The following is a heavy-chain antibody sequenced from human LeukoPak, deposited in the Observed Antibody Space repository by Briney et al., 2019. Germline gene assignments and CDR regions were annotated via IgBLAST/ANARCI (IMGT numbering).Heavy chain of an antibody. Sequence: ASVKVSCKASGYTFTSYGISWVRQAPGQGLEWMGWISAYNGNTNYAQKLQGRVTMTTDTSTSTAYMELRSLRSDDTAVYYCARDFNVDTAMVTGYWGQGTLVTVSS. J-gene: IGHJ4*02. D-gene: IGHD5-18*01. CDR2: ISAYNGNT. CDR3: ARDFNVDTAMVTGY. CDR1: GYTFTSYG. V-gene: IGHV1-18*01.